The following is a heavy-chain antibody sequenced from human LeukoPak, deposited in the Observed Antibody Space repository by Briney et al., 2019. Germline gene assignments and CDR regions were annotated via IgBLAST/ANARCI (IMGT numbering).Heavy chain of an antibody. J-gene: IGHJ5*02. D-gene: IGHD5-24*01. Sequence: GGSLRLSCAVSGFTFSSYAMSWVRQAPGKGLEWVSAISGSGGSTYYADSVKGRFTISRDNSKNTLYLQMNSLRAEDTAVYYCAKDRGDGYRLNWFDPWGQGTLVTVSS. V-gene: IGHV3-23*01. CDR3: AKDRGDGYRLNWFDP. CDR1: GFTFSSYA. CDR2: ISGSGGST.